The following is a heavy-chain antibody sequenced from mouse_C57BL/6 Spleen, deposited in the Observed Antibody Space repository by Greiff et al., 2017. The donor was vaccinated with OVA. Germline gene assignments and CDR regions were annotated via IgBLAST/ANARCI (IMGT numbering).Heavy chain of an antibody. D-gene: IGHD2-1*01. V-gene: IGHV1-82*01. J-gene: IGHJ4*01. CDR1: GYAFSSSW. CDR3: ARSYGNPYYAMDY. CDR2: IYPGDGDT. Sequence: VQLQQSGPELVKPGASVKISCKASGYAFSSSWMNWVKQRPGKGLEWIGRIYPGDGDTNYNGKFKGKATLTADKSSSTAYMQLSSLTSEDSAVYFCARSYGNPYYAMDYWGQGTSVTVSS.